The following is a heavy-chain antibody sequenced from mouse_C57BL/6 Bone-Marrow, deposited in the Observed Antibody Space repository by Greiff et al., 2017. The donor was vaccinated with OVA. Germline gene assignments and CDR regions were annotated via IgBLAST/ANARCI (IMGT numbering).Heavy chain of an antibody. Sequence: EVKLVESGPGMVKPSQSLSLTCTVTGYSITSGYDWHWIRHFPGNKLEWMGYISYSGSTNYNPSLKSRISITHDTSKNHFFLKLNSVTTEDTATYYCAREGDYYGSSYCWYFDDWGTGTTVTVSS. J-gene: IGHJ1*03. CDR2: ISYSGST. CDR1: GYSITSGYD. CDR3: AREGDYYGSSYCWYFDD. D-gene: IGHD1-1*01. V-gene: IGHV3-1*01.